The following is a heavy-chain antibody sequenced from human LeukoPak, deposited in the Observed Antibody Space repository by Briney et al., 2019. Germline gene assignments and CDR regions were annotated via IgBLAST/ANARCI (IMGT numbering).Heavy chain of an antibody. V-gene: IGHV4-59*01. D-gene: IGHD3-9*01. CDR2: IYNSGGT. CDR3: ARADYDILVPFDY. J-gene: IGHJ4*02. CDR1: GGSISSYY. Sequence: SETLSLTCTVSGGSISSYYWSWIRQPPGKGLEWIGNIYNSGGTNYNPSLKSRVTTSVDTSKNQFSLKLTSVTAADTAVYYCARADYDILVPFDYWGQGTLVTVSS.